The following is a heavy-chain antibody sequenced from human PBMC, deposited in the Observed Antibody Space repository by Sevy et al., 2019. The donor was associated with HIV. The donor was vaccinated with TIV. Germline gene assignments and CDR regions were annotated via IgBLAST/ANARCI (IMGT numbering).Heavy chain of an antibody. Sequence: GGSLRLSCAASGFTFSSYAMHWVRQAPGKGLEWVAVISYDGRNKYYADSVKGRFTISRDNSKNTLYLQLNSLRAEDTAVYYCARGTTMVRGVVLAYYYYYGMDVWGQGTTVTVSS. CDR1: GFTFSSYA. J-gene: IGHJ6*02. D-gene: IGHD3-10*01. V-gene: IGHV3-30*04. CDR2: ISYDGRNK. CDR3: ARGTTMVRGVVLAYYYYYGMDV.